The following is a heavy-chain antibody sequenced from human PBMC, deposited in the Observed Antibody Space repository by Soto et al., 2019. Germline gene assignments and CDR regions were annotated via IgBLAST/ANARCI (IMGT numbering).Heavy chain of an antibody. J-gene: IGHJ4*02. D-gene: IGHD1-7*01. CDR1: GFSFSSDS. V-gene: IGHV3-21*01. CDR3: ARDPPTGTTLEWAGS. Sequence: EVQLVESGGGLVKPGGSLRLSCAASGFSFSSDSMGWVRQAPGKGLEWVSSISSSGSFKNYADSVKGRFTISRDNAKNSLYLLLSGLKEEDTAVYYCARDPPTGTTLEWAGSWGQGTLVTVSS. CDR2: ISSSGSFK.